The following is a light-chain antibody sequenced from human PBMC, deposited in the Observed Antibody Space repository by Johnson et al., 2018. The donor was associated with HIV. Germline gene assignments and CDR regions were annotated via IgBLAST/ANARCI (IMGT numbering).Light chain of an antibody. J-gene: IGLJ1*01. CDR3: GTWDSSLSAGGV. CDR2: DTN. Sequence: QSVLTQPPSVSAAPGQKVTISCSGSSSNIGNNYVSWYQQLPGTAPKLLIYDTNKRPSGIPDRFSGSKSGTSATLGITALQTGDEADYYCGTWDSSLSAGGVFGTGTKVTVL. V-gene: IGLV1-51*01. CDR1: SSNIGNNY.